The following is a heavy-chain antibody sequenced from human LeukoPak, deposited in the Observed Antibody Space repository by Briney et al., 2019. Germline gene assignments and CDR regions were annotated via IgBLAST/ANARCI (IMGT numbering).Heavy chain of an antibody. D-gene: IGHD6-13*01. V-gene: IGHV1-2*02. CDR3: AISSSWYTFGPDY. J-gene: IGHJ4*02. CDR2: INPNSGGT. Sequence: ASVKVSCKASGYTFTGYYMHWVRQAPGQGLEWMGWINPNSGGTNYAQKFQGRVTMTRDTSISTAYMELSRLRSDDTAVYYCAISSSWYTFGPDYWGQGTLVTVSS. CDR1: GYTFTGYY.